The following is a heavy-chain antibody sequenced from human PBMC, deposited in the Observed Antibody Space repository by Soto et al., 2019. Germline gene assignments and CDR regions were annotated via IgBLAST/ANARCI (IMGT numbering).Heavy chain of an antibody. CDR3: ARAGSSGWTGYHWFDP. CDR1: GYSFTNYW. Sequence: GESLKISCKGSGYSFTNYWIGWVRQMPGKGLEWMGIIYPGDSDTRYSPSFQGQVTISADKSINTAYLQWSSLKASDIAIYYCARAGSSGWTGYHWFDPWGQGTPVTVSS. V-gene: IGHV5-51*01. J-gene: IGHJ5*02. D-gene: IGHD6-19*01. CDR2: IYPGDSDT.